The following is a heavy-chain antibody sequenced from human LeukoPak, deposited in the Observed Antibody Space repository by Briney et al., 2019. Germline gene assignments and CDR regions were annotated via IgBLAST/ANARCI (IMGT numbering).Heavy chain of an antibody. Sequence: SETLSLTCTVSGDSISSGNYWSWIRQPPGKGLGWIGYIYHSGSTYYNPSLKSRVTISVDRSKNQFSLKLSSVTAADTAVYYCARGPPRTGYWGQGTLVTVSS. CDR1: GDSISSGNY. CDR3: ARGPPRTGY. V-gene: IGHV4-38-2*02. CDR2: IYHSGST. J-gene: IGHJ4*02.